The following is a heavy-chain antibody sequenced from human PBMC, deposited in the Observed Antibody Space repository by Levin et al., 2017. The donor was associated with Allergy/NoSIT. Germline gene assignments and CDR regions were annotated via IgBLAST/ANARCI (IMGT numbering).Heavy chain of an antibody. J-gene: IGHJ4*02. Sequence: GGSLRLSCVVSRFTFSNAWMSWVRQAPGKGLEWVGRIKSKTDGGTTDYAAPVKGRFTISRDDSKNTLYLQMNSLKTEDTAVYYCTTVTMVRVHPDWWGQGILVTVSS. CDR3: TTVTMVRVHPDW. CDR2: IKSKTDGGTT. CDR1: RFTFSNAW. V-gene: IGHV3-15*01. D-gene: IGHD3-10*01.